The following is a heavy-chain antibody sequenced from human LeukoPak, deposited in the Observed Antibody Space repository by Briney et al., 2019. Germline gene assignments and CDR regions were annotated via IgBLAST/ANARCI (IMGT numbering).Heavy chain of an antibody. V-gene: IGHV4-61*02. CDR1: GGSISSGSYY. CDR2: IYTSGST. J-gene: IGHJ4*02. Sequence: SQTLSLTCTVSGGSISSGSYYWSWIRQPAGKGLEWIGRIYTSGSTNHKPSLKSRVTISVDTSKNQFSLKLSSVTAADTAVYYCATEVAGYWGQGTLVTVSS. CDR3: ATEVAGY. D-gene: IGHD1-1*01.